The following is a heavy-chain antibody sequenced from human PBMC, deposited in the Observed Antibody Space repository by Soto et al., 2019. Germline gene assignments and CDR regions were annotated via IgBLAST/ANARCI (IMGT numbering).Heavy chain of an antibody. J-gene: IGHJ4*02. V-gene: IGHV3-23*01. CDR2: ISGSGGST. Sequence: GGSLILSCAASGFTFSSYAMSWVRQAPGKGLEWVSAISGSGGSTYYADSVKGRFTISRDNSKNTLYLQMNSLRAEDTAVYYCAKEAPMVRGVITLLFDYWGQGTLVTVSS. CDR3: AKEAPMVRGVITLLFDY. D-gene: IGHD3-10*01. CDR1: GFTFSSYA.